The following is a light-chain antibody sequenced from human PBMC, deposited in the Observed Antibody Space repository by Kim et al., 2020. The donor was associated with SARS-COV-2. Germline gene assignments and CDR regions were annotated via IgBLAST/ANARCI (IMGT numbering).Light chain of an antibody. CDR3: QQYGSSPPIT. J-gene: IGKJ5*01. Sequence: PAERANRTRSASQSVRSCYLAWYQQKPGQAPRLLIYGASSRATGIPDRFSGSGAGTDFTLTISRLEPEDFAVYYCQQYGSSPPITFGQGTRLEIK. CDR1: QSVRSCY. V-gene: IGKV3-20*01. CDR2: GAS.